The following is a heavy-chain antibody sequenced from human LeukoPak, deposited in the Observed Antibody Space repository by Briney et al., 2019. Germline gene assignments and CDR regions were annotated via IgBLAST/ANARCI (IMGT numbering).Heavy chain of an antibody. CDR1: GYTFTSYG. CDR3: ARDLGSALPIAAAVDNWFDP. V-gene: IGHV1-18*01. CDR2: ISAYNGNT. D-gene: IGHD6-13*01. J-gene: IGHJ5*02. Sequence: ASVKVSCKASGYTFTSYGISWVRQAPGQGLEWMGWISAYNGNTNYAQKLQGRVTMTTDTSTSTAYMELRSLRSDDTAVYYCARDLGSALPIAAAVDNWFDPWGQGTLVTVSS.